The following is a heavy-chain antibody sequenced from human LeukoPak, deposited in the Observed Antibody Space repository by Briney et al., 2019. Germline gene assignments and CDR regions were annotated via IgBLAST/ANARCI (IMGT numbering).Heavy chain of an antibody. CDR2: ISGSGGST. CDR1: GFTFSSYA. D-gene: IGHD6-19*01. CDR3: AKDLQYSTGWYPYYFDY. J-gene: IGHJ4*02. V-gene: IGHV3-23*01. Sequence: GGSLRLSCASSGFTFSSYAMTWVRQAPGKGLEWVSAISGSGGSTYDADAVKGRFTISRDNSKNTLYLQMNSLRAEDTAVYYCAKDLQYSTGWYPYYFDYWGQGTLVTVSS.